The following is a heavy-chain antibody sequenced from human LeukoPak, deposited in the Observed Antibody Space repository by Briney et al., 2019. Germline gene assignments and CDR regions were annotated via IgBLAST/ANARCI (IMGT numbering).Heavy chain of an antibody. Sequence: ASVKVSCKASGYTFTDYYMHWVRQAPGQGLEWMGWINPNSGGTNYAQKFQGRVTMTRDTSISTAYMELSSLRSEDTAVYYCARGFSAAGVPAAIAFARGHWFDPWGQGTLVTVSS. V-gene: IGHV1-2*02. CDR3: ARGFSAAGVPAAIAFARGHWFDP. J-gene: IGHJ5*02. D-gene: IGHD2-2*01. CDR1: GYTFTDYY. CDR2: INPNSGGT.